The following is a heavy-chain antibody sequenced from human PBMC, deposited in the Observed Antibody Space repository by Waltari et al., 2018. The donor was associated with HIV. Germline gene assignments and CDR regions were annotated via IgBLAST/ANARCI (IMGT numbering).Heavy chain of an antibody. CDR1: GFTFSTYA. CDR3: ARGSPYFDY. D-gene: IGHD3-10*01. J-gene: IGHJ4*02. CDR2: ISYDGSSK. V-gene: IGHV3-30*01. Sequence: QVQLVESGGDVVQPGRSLRLSCAASGFTFSTYALHWVRQAPGKGLEWVAFISYDGSSKYYAHSVKGRFTISRDNSKNTLDLQMNSLRAEDTAVYYCARGSPYFDYWGQGTLVTVSS.